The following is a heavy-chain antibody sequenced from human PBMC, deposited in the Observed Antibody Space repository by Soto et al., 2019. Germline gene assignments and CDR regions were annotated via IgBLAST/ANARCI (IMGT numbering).Heavy chain of an antibody. V-gene: IGHV4-59*01. Sequence: SETLSLTCTVSGGSISSYYWSWIRQPPGKGLEWIGYIYYSGSTNYNPSLKSRVTISVDTSKNQFSLKLSSVTAADTAVYYYARARDGYNYPFDYWGQGTLVTVS. J-gene: IGHJ4*02. CDR1: GGSISSYY. D-gene: IGHD5-12*01. CDR2: IYYSGST. CDR3: ARARDGYNYPFDY.